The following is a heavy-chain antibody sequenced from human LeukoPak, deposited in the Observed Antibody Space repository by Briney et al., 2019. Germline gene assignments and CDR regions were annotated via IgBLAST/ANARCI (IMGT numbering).Heavy chain of an antibody. J-gene: IGHJ3*01. CDR2: ISFSGDNS. V-gene: IGHV3-23*01. Sequence: GGSLRLSCAASGXNFRDAAMTWVRQAPGKGLEWVSLISFSGDNSYYADSVKGRFTISRDNSKNTLSLQMNSLRVGDTAIYYCAKDIQLSTWGLGTMVTVSS. CDR1: GXNFRDAA. D-gene: IGHD5-24*01. CDR3: AKDIQLST.